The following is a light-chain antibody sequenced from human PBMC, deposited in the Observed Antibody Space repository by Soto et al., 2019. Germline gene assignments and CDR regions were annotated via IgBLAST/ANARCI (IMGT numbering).Light chain of an antibody. V-gene: IGKV1-5*01. CDR2: DVS. CDR1: QSISGW. CDR3: QQYKSYSPIT. J-gene: IGKJ5*01. Sequence: GDRVTITCRASQSISGWLVWYQQKPGKAPKLLIYDVSSLESGVPSRFSGSVSGTEFTLTISSLQPDDFATYYCQQYKSYSPITFGQGTRLEIK.